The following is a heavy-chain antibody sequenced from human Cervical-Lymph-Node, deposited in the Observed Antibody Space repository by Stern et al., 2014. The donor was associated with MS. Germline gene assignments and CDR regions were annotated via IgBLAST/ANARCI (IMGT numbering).Heavy chain of an antibody. CDR3: ARARFYGSGSPRSFDY. D-gene: IGHD3-10*01. J-gene: IGHJ4*02. Sequence: QVQLQQWGAGLLKPSETLSLTCAVSGGSFSGYFWSWVRQPPGKGLEWIGEINHSGTTNYNPSLKSRVSISGDTSKNEFALKLTSVTAADTAVYYCARARFYGSGSPRSFDYWGQGTLVIVSS. CDR2: INHSGTT. V-gene: IGHV4-34*01. CDR1: GGSFSGYF.